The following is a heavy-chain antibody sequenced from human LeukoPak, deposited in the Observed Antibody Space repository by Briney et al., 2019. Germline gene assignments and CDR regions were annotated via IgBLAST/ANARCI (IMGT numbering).Heavy chain of an antibody. J-gene: IGHJ4*02. Sequence: GGSLRLSCAASGFTFSTYAMHWVRQAPGKGLEWVAVISYDGSYKYYADSVKGRFSISRDNSKKTLYLQMSSLRDEDTAVYYCAGVSESGWYYFDYWGRGTLVTVSS. CDR1: GFTFSTYA. D-gene: IGHD6-19*01. CDR2: ISYDGSYK. V-gene: IGHV3-30*03. CDR3: AGVSESGWYYFDY.